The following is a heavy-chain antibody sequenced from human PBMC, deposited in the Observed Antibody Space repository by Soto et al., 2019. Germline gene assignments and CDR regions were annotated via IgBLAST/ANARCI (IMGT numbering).Heavy chain of an antibody. Sequence: GASVKVSCKASGGTFSSYAISWVRQAPGQGLEWMGGIIPIFGTANYAQKFQGRVTITADESTSTAYMELSSLRSEDTAVYYCARVLLRDFWSGYYTGYYYYGMDVRGQGTTGTAP. CDR2: IIPIFGTA. D-gene: IGHD3-3*01. CDR3: ARVLLRDFWSGYYTGYYYYGMDV. V-gene: IGHV1-69*13. J-gene: IGHJ6*02. CDR1: GGTFSSYA.